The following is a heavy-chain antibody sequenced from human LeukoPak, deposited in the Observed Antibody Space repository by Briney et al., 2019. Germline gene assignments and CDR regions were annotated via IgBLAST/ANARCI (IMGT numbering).Heavy chain of an antibody. Sequence: SETLSLTCTVSGYSISSGYYWGWIRQPPGKGLEWIGSIYHSGSTNYNPSLKSRVTISVDKSKNQFSLKLSSVTAADTAVYYCARDRASSSWYLGYYYYYMDVWGKGTTVTVSS. CDR1: GYSISSGYY. V-gene: IGHV4-38-2*02. CDR2: IYHSGST. D-gene: IGHD6-13*01. J-gene: IGHJ6*03. CDR3: ARDRASSSWYLGYYYYYMDV.